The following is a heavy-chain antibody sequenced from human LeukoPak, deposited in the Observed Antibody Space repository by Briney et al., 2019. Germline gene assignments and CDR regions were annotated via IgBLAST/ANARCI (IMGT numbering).Heavy chain of an antibody. CDR2: INPSGGST. V-gene: IGHV1-46*01. CDR1: GYTFTSYY. D-gene: IGHD3-22*01. CDR3: ARELTTVDYYDSSGYYSD. J-gene: IGHJ4*02. Sequence: ASVKVSCKASGYTFTSYYMHWVRQAPGQGLEWMGIINPSGGSTSYAQKFQGRVTMTRDTSISTAYMELSRLRSDDTAVYYCARELTTVDYYDSSGYYSDWGQGTLVTVSS.